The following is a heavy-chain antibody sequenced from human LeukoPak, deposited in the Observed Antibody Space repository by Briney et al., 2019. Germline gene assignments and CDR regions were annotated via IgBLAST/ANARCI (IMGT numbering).Heavy chain of an antibody. V-gene: IGHV3-33*01. D-gene: IGHD2-2*01. J-gene: IGHJ4*02. CDR2: IWYDGSNK. Sequence: PGGSLRLSCAASGFTFSSYGMHWVRQAPGKGLEWVAVIWYDGSNKYYADSVKGRFTISRDNSKNTLYLQMNSLRAEDTAVYYCAREGYCSSTSCSIYYFDYWGQGTLVTVS. CDR1: GFTFSSYG. CDR3: AREGYCSSTSCSIYYFDY.